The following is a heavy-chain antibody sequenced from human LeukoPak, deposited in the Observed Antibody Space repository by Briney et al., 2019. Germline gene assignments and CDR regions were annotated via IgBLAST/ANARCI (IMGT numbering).Heavy chain of an antibody. CDR3: ARPDYGGNSDAFDI. Sequence: GGSLRLSCAASGFTFTSYTMNWVRQAPGKGLEWVSSISSGSNYVYYADSVKGRFTISRDNAKNSLYLHMNSLRAEDTAVYYCARPDYGGNSDAFDIWGQGTMVTVSS. CDR2: ISSGSNYV. J-gene: IGHJ3*02. V-gene: IGHV3-21*01. D-gene: IGHD4-23*01. CDR1: GFTFTSYT.